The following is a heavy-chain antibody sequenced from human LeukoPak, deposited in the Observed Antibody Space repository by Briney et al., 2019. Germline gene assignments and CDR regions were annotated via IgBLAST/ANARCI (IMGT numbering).Heavy chain of an antibody. Sequence: PGRSLRLSCAASGFTFSSYAMHWVRQAPGKGLEWVAVISYDGSNKYYADSVKGRFTISRDNSKNTLYLQMNSLRAEDTAVYYCARASANYDILTGYYYFDYWGQGTLATVSS. CDR1: GFTFSSYA. CDR2: ISYDGSNK. J-gene: IGHJ4*02. V-gene: IGHV3-30*04. CDR3: ARASANYDILTGYYYFDY. D-gene: IGHD3-9*01.